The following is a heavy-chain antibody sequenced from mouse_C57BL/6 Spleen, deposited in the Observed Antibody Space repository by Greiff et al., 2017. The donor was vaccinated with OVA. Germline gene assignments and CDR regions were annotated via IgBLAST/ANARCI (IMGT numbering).Heavy chain of an antibody. J-gene: IGHJ1*03. Sequence: EVKLMESGPGLVKPSQSLSLTCSVTGYSITSGYYWNWIRQFPGNKLEWMGYISYDGSNNYNPSLKNRISITRDTSKNQFFLKLNSVTTEDTATYYCARGGDYGPYFDVWGTGTTVTVSS. CDR2: ISYDGSN. CDR3: ARGGDYGPYFDV. CDR1: GYSITSGYY. V-gene: IGHV3-6*01. D-gene: IGHD2-4*01.